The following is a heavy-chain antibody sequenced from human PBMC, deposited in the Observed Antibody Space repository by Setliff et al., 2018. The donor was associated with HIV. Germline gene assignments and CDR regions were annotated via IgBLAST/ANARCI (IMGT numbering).Heavy chain of an antibody. CDR2: VHQYGST. CDR3: SRPMWGPAGDHGTGFYFAL. D-gene: IGHD3-10*01. J-gene: IGHJ2*01. CDR1: GGSISSSNY. Sequence: ETLSLTCNISGGSISSSNYWGWVRQTPGKGLEWIGTVHQYGSTYYNPSLKSRATVFVDKSLNQVSLRLKSVTAADTAIYFCSRPMWGPAGDHGTGFYFALWGRGSRVTVSS. V-gene: IGHV4-39*01.